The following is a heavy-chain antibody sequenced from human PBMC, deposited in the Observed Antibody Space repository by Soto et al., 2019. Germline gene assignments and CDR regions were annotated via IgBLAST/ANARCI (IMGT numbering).Heavy chain of an antibody. Sequence: QVQLVESGGGVVQPGRSLRLSCAASGFTFSSYVMHWVRQAPGKGLEWVAVMSSEGSKKYYGDSVKGRFTISRDNSRNTLYLQMNSLRAEDMAVYYCAREWKLGKYYYYGMDVWGQGTTVTVS. J-gene: IGHJ6*02. CDR2: MSSEGSKK. D-gene: IGHD7-27*01. CDR3: AREWKLGKYYYYGMDV. V-gene: IGHV3-30*03. CDR1: GFTFSSYV.